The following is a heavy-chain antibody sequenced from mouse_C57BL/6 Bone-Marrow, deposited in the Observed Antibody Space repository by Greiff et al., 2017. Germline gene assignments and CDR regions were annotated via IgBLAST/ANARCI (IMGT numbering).Heavy chain of an antibody. CDR1: GYTFTSYW. Sequence: QVQLQQPGAELVKPGASVKMSCKASGYTFTSYWITWVKPRPGQGLEWIGDIYPGSGSTNYNEKLKSQATLTVDTSSSTAYMQLSSLTSENSAVYYCARSYYGTWFAYWGPATLVTVSA. CDR2: IYPGSGST. J-gene: IGHJ3*01. V-gene: IGHV1-55*01. D-gene: IGHD1-1*01. CDR3: ARSYYGTWFAY.